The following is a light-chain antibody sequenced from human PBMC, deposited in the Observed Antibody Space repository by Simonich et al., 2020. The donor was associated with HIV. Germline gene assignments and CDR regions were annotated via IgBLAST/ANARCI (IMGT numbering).Light chain of an antibody. V-gene: IGLV2-14*02. CDR2: EAI. CDR1: SSDVGGSNL. CDR3: QSSDSSLSGSV. Sequence: QSALTQPASVSGSPGQSITISCTGTSSDVGGSNLVSWYQHYPGKAPKLMISEAIKRPSGVSNRFSGSKSGNTASLTISGLQADDEADYYCQSSDSSLSGSVFGGGTKLTVL. J-gene: IGLJ3*02.